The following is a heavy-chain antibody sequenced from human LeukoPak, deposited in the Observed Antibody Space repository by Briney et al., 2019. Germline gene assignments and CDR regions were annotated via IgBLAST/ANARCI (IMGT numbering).Heavy chain of an antibody. CDR2: IRYDGINE. D-gene: IGHD3-3*01. Sequence: PGGSLRLSCAASGFTVSSNYMSWVRQAPGKGLDWVAYIRYDGINEYYADSVKGRFTISRDLSKNTLFLQMNSLRPEDTAVYYCSKGRGVFGVAYSLDYWGQGTLVTVSS. CDR3: SKGRGVFGVAYSLDY. CDR1: GFTVSSNY. V-gene: IGHV3-30*02. J-gene: IGHJ4*02.